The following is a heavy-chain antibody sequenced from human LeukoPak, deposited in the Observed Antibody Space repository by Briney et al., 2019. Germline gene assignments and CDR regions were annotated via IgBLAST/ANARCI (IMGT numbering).Heavy chain of an antibody. CDR2: IKSDGSEK. CDR3: ARSPTYYDFWSGYKFIDY. D-gene: IGHD3-3*01. CDR1: GFTFGTYW. J-gene: IGHJ4*02. Sequence: PGGSLRLSCAASGFTFGTYWMRWVRQAPGKGLEWVANIKSDGSEKYYADSVKGRFTISRDNVKKSLYMQMNSLRAEDTAVYYCARSPTYYDFWSGYKFIDYWGQGTLVTVSS. V-gene: IGHV3-7*01.